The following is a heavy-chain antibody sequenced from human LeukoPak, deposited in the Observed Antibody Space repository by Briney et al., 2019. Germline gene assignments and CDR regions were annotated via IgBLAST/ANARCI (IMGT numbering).Heavy chain of an antibody. V-gene: IGHV6-1*01. CDR1: GDSVSSNSAA. D-gene: IGHD6-13*01. J-gene: IGHJ4*02. Sequence: SQTLSLTCAISGDSVSSNSAAWNWLRQSPSRGLEWLGRTYYRSKWYNDYAVSVKSRITINPDTSKNQFSLQLNSVTPEDTAVYYCARDWQQRYWVFDYWGQGTLVTVSS. CDR2: TYYRSKWYN. CDR3: ARDWQQRYWVFDY.